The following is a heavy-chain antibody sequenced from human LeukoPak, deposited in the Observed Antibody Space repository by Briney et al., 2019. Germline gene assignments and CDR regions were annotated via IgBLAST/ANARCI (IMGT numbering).Heavy chain of an antibody. CDR2: IIPIFGTA. CDR3: ARDRGDCSGGSCYWDYDAFDI. CDR1: GGTFSSYA. Sequence: ASVKVSCKASGGTFSSYAISWVQQAPGQGLEWMGGIIPIFGTANYAQKFQGRVTITTDESTSTAYMELSSLRSEDTAVYYCARDRGDCSGGSCYWDYDAFDIWGQGTMVTVSS. V-gene: IGHV1-69*05. D-gene: IGHD2-15*01. J-gene: IGHJ3*02.